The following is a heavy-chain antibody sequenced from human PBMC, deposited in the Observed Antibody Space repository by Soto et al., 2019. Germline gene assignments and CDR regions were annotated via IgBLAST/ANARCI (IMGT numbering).Heavy chain of an antibody. J-gene: IGHJ4*02. V-gene: IGHV4-4*02. CDR2: IYHSGST. D-gene: IGHD6-13*01. CDR1: GGSISSSNW. Sequence: QVQLQESGPGLVKPSGTLSLTCAVSGGSISSSNWWSWVRQPPGKGLEWIGEIYHSGSTNYNPSLKSRFTTSVDKSKNPFSLKLSPVTAADTAVYYCARAAMGGSSWPFDYWGQGTLGTVSS. CDR3: ARAAMGGSSWPFDY.